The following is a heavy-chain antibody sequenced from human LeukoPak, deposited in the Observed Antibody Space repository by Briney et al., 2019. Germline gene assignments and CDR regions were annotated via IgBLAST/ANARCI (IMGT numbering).Heavy chain of an antibody. CDR1: GFTFSSYS. V-gene: IGHV3-21*01. J-gene: IGHJ4*02. CDR3: ARGRSHGFDY. Sequence: GRSLRLSCAASGFTFSSYSMNWVRQAPGKGLEWVSSISSSSYIYYADSVKGRFTISRDNAKNSLYLQMNSLRAEDTAVYYCARGRSHGFDYWGQGTLVTVSS. CDR2: ISSSSYI.